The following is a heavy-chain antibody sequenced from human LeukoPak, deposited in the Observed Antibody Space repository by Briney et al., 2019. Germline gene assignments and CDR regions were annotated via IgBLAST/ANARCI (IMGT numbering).Heavy chain of an antibody. CDR3: ARALTYYYDSSGYYYAQGELDY. V-gene: IGHV1-8*01. J-gene: IGHJ4*02. D-gene: IGHD3-22*01. CDR2: MNPNSGNT. Sequence: ASVKVSCKASGYTFTSYDINWVRQATGQGLEWMGWMNPNSGNTGYAQKFQGRVTMTRNTSICTAYMELSSLRSEDTAVYYCARALTYYYDSSGYYYAQGELDYWGQGTLVTVSS. CDR1: GYTFTSYD.